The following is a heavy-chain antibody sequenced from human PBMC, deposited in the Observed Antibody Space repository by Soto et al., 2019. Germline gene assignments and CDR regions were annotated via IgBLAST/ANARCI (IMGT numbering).Heavy chain of an antibody. CDR1: GFSLTIDGEG. CDR2: IYWDDDE. D-gene: IGHD3-10*01. Sequence: QITLKESGPTLVKPTQTLTLTCSFSGFSLTIDGEGVGWVRQTPGEALEWLALIYWDDDERYSPSLKTRLTITKDTSKNQVVLIMTNMAPMDTATYYCAHSRNLITEDAQVGDFDSWGQGTLVTVSS. CDR3: AHSRNLITEDAQVGDFDS. V-gene: IGHV2-5*02. J-gene: IGHJ4*02.